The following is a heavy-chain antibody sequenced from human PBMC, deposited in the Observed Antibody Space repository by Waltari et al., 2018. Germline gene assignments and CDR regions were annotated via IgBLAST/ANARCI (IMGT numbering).Heavy chain of an antibody. CDR3: ATQQLDSSAGNWFDP. V-gene: IGHV4-39*01. CDR1: GGSISSRSYY. D-gene: IGHD6-13*01. J-gene: IGHJ5*02. Sequence: QLQLQESGPGLVKPSETLSLTCTVSGGSISSRSYYWGWIRQPPGQGLEGIGGIHYRGSTTYNPARKGGVTISVDTSKNQCSLKLSTVTAADTAVYYCATQQLDSSAGNWFDPWGQGTLVTVSS. CDR2: IHYRGST.